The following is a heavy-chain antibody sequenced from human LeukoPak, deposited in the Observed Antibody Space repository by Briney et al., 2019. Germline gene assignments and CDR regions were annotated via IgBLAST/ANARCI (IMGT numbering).Heavy chain of an antibody. Sequence: ASVKVSCKASGYTFTGYYMHWVRQAPGQGLEWMGWINPNSGGTNYAQKFQGRVTTTRDTSISTAYMELSRLRSDDTAVYYCARDLNPIVVVVAATPYYFDYWGQGTLVTVSS. J-gene: IGHJ4*02. CDR2: INPNSGGT. D-gene: IGHD2-15*01. V-gene: IGHV1-2*02. CDR1: GYTFTGYY. CDR3: ARDLNPIVVVVAATPYYFDY.